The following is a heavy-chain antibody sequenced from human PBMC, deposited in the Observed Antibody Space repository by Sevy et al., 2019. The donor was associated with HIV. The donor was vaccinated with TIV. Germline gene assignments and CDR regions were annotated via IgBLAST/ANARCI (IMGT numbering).Heavy chain of an antibody. CDR2: IIAVFGTT. V-gene: IGHV1-69*13. D-gene: IGHD3-10*01. Sequence: ASMKVSCKASGGIFRSNAISWVRQAPGQGLEWMGGIIAVFGTTHYSQKFQGRVTITADESRSTAYMELSSLKSEDTAVYYCARDKNYYVSGSFDYWGQGSQVTVSS. J-gene: IGHJ4*01. CDR1: GGIFRSNA. CDR3: ARDKNYYVSGSFDY.